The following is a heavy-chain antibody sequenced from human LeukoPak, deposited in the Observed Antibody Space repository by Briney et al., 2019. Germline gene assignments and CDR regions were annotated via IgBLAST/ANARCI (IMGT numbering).Heavy chain of an antibody. CDR3: ARTAGRWGYFDY. D-gene: IGHD6-19*01. V-gene: IGHV6-1*01. CDR2: TYYGSKWYN. Sequence: SPTLSLTCAISGDSVSSNSAAWNWIRQSPSRGLEWLGRTYYGSKWYNDYAVSVKSRITITPDTSKNQFSLQLNSVTPEDTAVYYCARTAGRWGYFDYWGQGTLVTVSS. J-gene: IGHJ4*02. CDR1: GDSVSSNSAA.